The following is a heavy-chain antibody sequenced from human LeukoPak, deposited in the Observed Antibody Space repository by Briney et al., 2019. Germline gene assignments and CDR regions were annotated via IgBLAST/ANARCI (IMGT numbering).Heavy chain of an antibody. V-gene: IGHV3-30*18. Sequence: PGGSLRLSCAASGFTFSSYGMHWVRHAPGKGLEWVAVISYDGSNKYYADSVKGRFTISRDNSKNTLYLQMNSLRAEDTAVYYCAKGITGGFDPWGQGTLVTVSS. CDR2: ISYDGSNK. J-gene: IGHJ5*02. D-gene: IGHD1-20*01. CDR1: GFTFSSYG. CDR3: AKGITGGFDP.